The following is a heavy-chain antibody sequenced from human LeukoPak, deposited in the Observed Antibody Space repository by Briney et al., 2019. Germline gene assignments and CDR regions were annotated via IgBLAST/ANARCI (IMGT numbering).Heavy chain of an antibody. D-gene: IGHD4-17*01. J-gene: IGHJ4*02. Sequence: GESLKISCKGSGYIFTSYWIGWVRQMPGKGLEWMGIIYPGDSDTRYSPSFQGQVTISADKSITTAYLQWSSLRASDTAIFYCARMRNYGDYDFDYWGQGTLVTVSS. V-gene: IGHV5-51*01. CDR2: IYPGDSDT. CDR3: ARMRNYGDYDFDY. CDR1: GYIFTSYW.